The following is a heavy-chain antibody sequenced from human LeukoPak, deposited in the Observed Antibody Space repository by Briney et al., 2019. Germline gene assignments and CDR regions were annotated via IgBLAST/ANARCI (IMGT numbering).Heavy chain of an antibody. V-gene: IGHV3-48*01. D-gene: IGHD3-22*01. Sequence: GGSLRLSCAASGFTFSSYSMNWVRQAPGKGLEWVSYISSSSRIIYYADSVKGRFTISRDNAKNSLYLQMNSLRAEDTAVYYCARGGGYYVWGQGALVTVSS. CDR1: GFTFSSYS. CDR3: ARGGGYYV. J-gene: IGHJ4*02. CDR2: ISSSSRII.